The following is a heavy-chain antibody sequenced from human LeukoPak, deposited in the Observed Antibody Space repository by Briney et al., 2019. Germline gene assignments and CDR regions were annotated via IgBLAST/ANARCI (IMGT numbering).Heavy chain of an antibody. CDR2: IIPILGIA. CDR3: ARDLRCSSTSCYPTGWFDP. J-gene: IGHJ5*02. CDR1: GGTLSSYA. V-gene: IGHV1-69*04. Sequence: GASVKVSCKASGGTLSSYAISWVRQAPGQGLEWMGRIIPILGIANYAQKFQGRVTITADKSTSTAYMELSSLRSEDTAVYYCARDLRCSSTSCYPTGWFDPWGQGTLVTVSS. D-gene: IGHD2-2*01.